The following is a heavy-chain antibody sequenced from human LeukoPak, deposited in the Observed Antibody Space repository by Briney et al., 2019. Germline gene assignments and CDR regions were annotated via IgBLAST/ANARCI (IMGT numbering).Heavy chain of an antibody. CDR3: ARDRFVYTH. CDR1: GFTFSNYW. Sequence: GGSLRLSCAASGFTFSNYWMTWVRQAPGKGLEWVANIKQDGSEKYYVGSVKGRITISRDNAKNSLYLQMNSLRAEDTAVYYCARDRFVYTHWGQGTLVAVSS. V-gene: IGHV3-7*01. D-gene: IGHD2-2*02. CDR2: IKQDGSEK. J-gene: IGHJ4*02.